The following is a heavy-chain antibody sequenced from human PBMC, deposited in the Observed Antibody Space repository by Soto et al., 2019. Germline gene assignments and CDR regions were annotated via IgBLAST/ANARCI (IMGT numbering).Heavy chain of an antibody. V-gene: IGHV2-5*02. CDR2: IYWDDDK. CDR1: GFSLTTRGVG. D-gene: IGHD3-16*01. J-gene: IGHJ5*02. CDR3: AHIPNYYQYDWFDP. Sequence: QITLKESGPTLVKPTQTLTLTCTFSGFSLTTRGVGVGWIRQPPGKALECLALIYWDDDKRYSPSLQSRRSITKDTSKTQVVLPMTNVDPVDTATYYCAHIPNYYQYDWFDPWGQGTLVSVSS.